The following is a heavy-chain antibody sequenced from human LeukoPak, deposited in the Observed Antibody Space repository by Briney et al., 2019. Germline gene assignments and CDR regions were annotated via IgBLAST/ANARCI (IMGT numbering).Heavy chain of an antibody. CDR3: ARDVGQSSSWYRRYYYGMDV. Sequence: GSLRLSCAASGFTFSSYAMHWVRQAPGKGLEWVAVISYDGSNKYYADSVKGRFTISRDNSKNTLYLQMNSLRAEDTAVYYCARDVGQSSSWYRRYYYGMDVWGQGTTVTVSS. V-gene: IGHV3-30-3*01. D-gene: IGHD6-13*01. CDR1: GFTFSSYA. J-gene: IGHJ6*02. CDR2: ISYDGSNK.